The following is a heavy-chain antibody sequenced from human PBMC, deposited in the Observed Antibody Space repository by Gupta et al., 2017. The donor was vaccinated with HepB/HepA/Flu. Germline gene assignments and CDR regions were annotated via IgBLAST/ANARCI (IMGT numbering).Heavy chain of an antibody. CDR3: PHNGSSSDAFVL. V-gene: IGHV2-5*01. D-gene: IGHD2-15*01. Sequence: ITLKESGPTLVQPSEHRALNCTFGCSLRHNSGAGVGWIRQPPGKALEWLAIIYWNDDKRYSPSLKSRLTITKDTSRNQVVLTMTNMDPVDTGTYFCPHNGSSSDAFVLWGKGTMVTVSS. J-gene: IGHJ3*01. CDR1: CSLRHNSGAG. CDR2: IYWNDDK.